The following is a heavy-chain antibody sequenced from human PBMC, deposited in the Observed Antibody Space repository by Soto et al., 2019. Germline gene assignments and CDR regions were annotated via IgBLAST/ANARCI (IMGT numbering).Heavy chain of an antibody. J-gene: IGHJ6*02. CDR1: GLTFTSSA. Sequence: SVKVSCKASGLTFTSSAVQWVRQARGHRLEWIGWIVVGSGNTKNAQKFQERVTITRDMSTSTAYMELSSLRSEDTAVYYCAASSGTVRVGDGYGMDVWGQGTTVTVSS. D-gene: IGHD6-13*01. V-gene: IGHV1-58*01. CDR3: AASSGTVRVGDGYGMDV. CDR2: IVVGSGNT.